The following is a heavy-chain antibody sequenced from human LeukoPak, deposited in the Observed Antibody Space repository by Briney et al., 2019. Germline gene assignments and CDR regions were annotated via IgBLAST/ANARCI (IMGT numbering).Heavy chain of an antibody. Sequence: GGSLRLSCAASGFTFSSYAMSWVRQAPGKGLEWVSAISGSGGSTYYADSVKGRFTISRDNSKNTLYLQMNSLRAEDTAVYYCTTVKFGEVTSFADWGQGTWSPSPQ. J-gene: IGHJ4*02. D-gene: IGHD3-10*01. CDR2: ISGSGGST. V-gene: IGHV3-23*01. CDR3: TTVKFGEVTSFAD. CDR1: GFTFSSYA.